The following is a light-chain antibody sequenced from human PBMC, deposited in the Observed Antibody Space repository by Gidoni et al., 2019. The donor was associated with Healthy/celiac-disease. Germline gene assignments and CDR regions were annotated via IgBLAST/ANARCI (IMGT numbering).Light chain of an antibody. Sequence: DVQITQSHSTLSASVGDRVTITCRASQSISSWLAWYQQKPGKAPKLLIYKASSLESGVPARFSGSGSGTEFTLTISSLQPDDFATYYCQQYNSYSYTFGQGTKLEIK. CDR1: QSISSW. CDR2: KAS. J-gene: IGKJ2*01. CDR3: QQYNSYSYT. V-gene: IGKV1-5*03.